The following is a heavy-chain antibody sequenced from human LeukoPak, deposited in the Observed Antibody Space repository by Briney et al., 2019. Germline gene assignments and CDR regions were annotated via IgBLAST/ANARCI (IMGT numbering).Heavy chain of an antibody. Sequence: ASVKVSCQASGYTFTGYYMHWVRQAPGQGLEWMGWINPNRGGTNYAQKFQGRVTMTRDTSISTAYMELSRLTSDDTAVYYCASVPDWELPTKGFWYFDLWGRGTLVTVSS. CDR1: GYTFTGYY. CDR2: INPNRGGT. CDR3: ASVPDWELPTKGFWYFDL. D-gene: IGHD1-26*01. V-gene: IGHV1-2*02. J-gene: IGHJ2*01.